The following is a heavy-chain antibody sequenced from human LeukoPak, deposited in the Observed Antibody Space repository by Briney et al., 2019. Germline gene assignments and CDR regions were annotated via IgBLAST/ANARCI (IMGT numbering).Heavy chain of an antibody. CDR1: GYGFTTCW. Sequence: GESLKISCKGSGYGFTTCWIGWVRQMPGKGLEWMGVINPGNSDTRYSPSFQGQVTISADKSITTAYLQWSSLKASDTAMYYCARPSDGRDIAEFDYWGQGTLVTVSS. V-gene: IGHV5-51*01. D-gene: IGHD5-12*01. CDR2: INPGNSDT. CDR3: ARPSDGRDIAEFDY. J-gene: IGHJ4*02.